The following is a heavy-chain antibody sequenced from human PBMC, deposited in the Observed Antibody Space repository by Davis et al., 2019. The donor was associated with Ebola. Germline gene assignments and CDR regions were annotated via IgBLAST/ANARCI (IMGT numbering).Heavy chain of an antibody. D-gene: IGHD2-8*02. Sequence: GESLKISCAASGFTFSSYGIHWVRQAPGKGLEWVAFIRYDGSHKHYADSVKGRFTTSRDNSKNTLYLQMNSLRAEDTAVYYCAEIYWVRYGMDVWGQGTTVTVSS. J-gene: IGHJ6*02. CDR3: AEIYWVRYGMDV. CDR2: IRYDGSHK. CDR1: GFTFSSYG. V-gene: IGHV3-30*02.